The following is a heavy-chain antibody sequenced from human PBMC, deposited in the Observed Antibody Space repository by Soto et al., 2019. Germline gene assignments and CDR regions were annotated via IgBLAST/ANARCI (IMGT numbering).Heavy chain of an antibody. CDR1: GGAFNNYA. D-gene: IGHD6-13*01. Sequence: QVQLVQSGAEVKRPGSSVKVSCKASGGAFNNYAIYWVRQAPGQGLEWLGTIVPVFPSVYYAPRFQGRLTSTADGATDTVYMMLTSLKSEDTAVDYCAREMPSTAAAYFYYGLNVWGQGTSVTVSS. CDR2: IVPVFPSV. V-gene: IGHV1-69*18. CDR3: AREMPSTAAAYFYYGLNV. J-gene: IGHJ6*02.